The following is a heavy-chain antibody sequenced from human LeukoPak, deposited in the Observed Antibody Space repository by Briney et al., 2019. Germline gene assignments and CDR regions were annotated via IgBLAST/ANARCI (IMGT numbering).Heavy chain of an antibody. D-gene: IGHD4-17*01. CDR2: IDTDGRRT. Sequence: GGSLRLSCAASGFRFKSWMNWVRQAPGKGLVWVSHIDTDGRRTNYADPVKGRFTISRDNGKNTLYLQMNSLRLEDTGVYYCARENYGIDSWGQGTLVIVSS. J-gene: IGHJ4*02. V-gene: IGHV3-74*01. CDR1: GFRFKSW. CDR3: ARENYGIDS.